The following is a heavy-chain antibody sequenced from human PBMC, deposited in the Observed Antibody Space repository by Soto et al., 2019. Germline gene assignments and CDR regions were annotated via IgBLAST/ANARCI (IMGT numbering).Heavy chain of an antibody. V-gene: IGHV3-48*01. CDR1: GFTPTSYA. J-gene: IGHJ6*02. CDR2: ISSSSSTI. CDR3: ARDRRFLEWLVDYYYGMDV. D-gene: IGHD3-3*01. Sequence: GGSLRLSCAASGFTPTSYAMSWVRQAPGKGLEWVSYISSSSSTIYYADSVKGRFTISRDNAKNSLYLQMNSLRAEDTAVYYCARDRRFLEWLVDYYYGMDVWGQGTTITVSS.